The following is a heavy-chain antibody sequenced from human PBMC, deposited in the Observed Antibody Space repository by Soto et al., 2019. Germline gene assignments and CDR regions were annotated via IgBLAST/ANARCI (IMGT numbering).Heavy chain of an antibody. V-gene: IGHV3-30-3*01. Sequence: GGSLRVSCAASGFTFSSYAMHWVRQAPGKGLEWVAVISYDGSNKYYADSVKGRFTISRDNSKNTLYLQMNSLRAEDTAVYYCTRGTNRDYYDSSGYGPVFDYWGQGALVSVSS. D-gene: IGHD3-22*01. CDR3: TRGTNRDYYDSSGYGPVFDY. CDR2: ISYDGSNK. CDR1: GFTFSSYA. J-gene: IGHJ4*02.